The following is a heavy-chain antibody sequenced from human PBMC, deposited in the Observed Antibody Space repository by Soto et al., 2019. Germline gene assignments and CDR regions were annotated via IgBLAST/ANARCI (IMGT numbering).Heavy chain of an antibody. CDR1: GIMSSGYG. Sequence: QEQVVQSRPAMKEPGSSVKVSCRASGIMSSGYGFSWVRQAPGQGLEWVGRINPTLDSTQYAQNLQGRVSITVDKSTDTAYLEVTSLRLEDTAIYFCATMKRARLDSWGRGTVVTVSS. D-gene: IGHD6-25*01. CDR3: ATMKRARLDS. V-gene: IGHV1-69*09. CDR2: INPTLDST. J-gene: IGHJ4*02.